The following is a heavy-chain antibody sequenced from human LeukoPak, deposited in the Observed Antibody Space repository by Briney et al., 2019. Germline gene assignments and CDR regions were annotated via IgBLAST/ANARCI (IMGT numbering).Heavy chain of an antibody. CDR2: ISAYNGNT. CDR1: GYTFTSYG. V-gene: IGHV1-18*01. D-gene: IGHD2-15*01. Sequence: ASVKVSCKASGYTFTSYGISWVRQAPGQGLEWMVWISAYNGNTNYAQKLQGRVTMTTDTSTSTAYMELRSLRSDDTAVYYCARGYCSGGSCLPRPYYFAYWGQGTLVTVSS. J-gene: IGHJ4*02. CDR3: ARGYCSGGSCLPRPYYFAY.